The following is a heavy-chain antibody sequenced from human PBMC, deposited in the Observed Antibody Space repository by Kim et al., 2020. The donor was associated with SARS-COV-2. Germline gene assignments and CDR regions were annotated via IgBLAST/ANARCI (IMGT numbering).Heavy chain of an antibody. CDR3: AGEXGEDYXDYGFDY. Sequence: SETLSLTCTVSGGSISSGGYYWSWIRQHPGXXXEWXXXIYYSGSTYYNPSLKSRVTISXYKSKXQFSLRLSSVTAADTAVYXCAGEXGEDYXDYGFDYWGXGTLVXVSX. D-gene: IGHD4-17*01. J-gene: IGHJ4*02. CDR2: IYYSGST. V-gene: IGHV4-31*03. CDR1: GGSISSGGYY.